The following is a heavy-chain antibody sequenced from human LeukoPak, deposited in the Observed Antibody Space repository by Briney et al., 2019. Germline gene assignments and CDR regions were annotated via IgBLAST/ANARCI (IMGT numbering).Heavy chain of an antibody. Sequence: GASVKVSCKASGYTFASYDINWVRQATGQGLEWMGWMNPNSGNTGYAQKFQGRVTMTRNTSISTAYMELSSLRSEDTAVYYCARDKGWDFWSGLGGILPYYYYMDVWGKGTTVTVSS. CDR1: GYTFASYD. CDR3: ARDKGWDFWSGLGGILPYYYYMDV. D-gene: IGHD3-3*01. J-gene: IGHJ6*03. CDR2: MNPNSGNT. V-gene: IGHV1-8*01.